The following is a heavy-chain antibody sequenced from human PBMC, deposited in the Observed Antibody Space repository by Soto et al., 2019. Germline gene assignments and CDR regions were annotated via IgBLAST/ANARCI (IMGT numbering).Heavy chain of an antibody. CDR2: IYYSGST. J-gene: IGHJ4*02. D-gene: IGHD2-15*01. CDR3: ARHQEDCSGGSCYSEFFDY. CDR1: GGSISSYY. Sequence: SETLSLTCTVSGGSISSYYWSWIRQPPGKGLEWIGYIYYSGSTNYNPSLKSRVTISVDTSKNQFSLKLSSVTAADTAVYYCARHQEDCSGGSCYSEFFDYWGQGTLVTVSS. V-gene: IGHV4-59*08.